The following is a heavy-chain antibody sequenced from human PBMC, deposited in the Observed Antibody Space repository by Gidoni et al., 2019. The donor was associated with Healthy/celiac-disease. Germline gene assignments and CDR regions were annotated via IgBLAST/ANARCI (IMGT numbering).Heavy chain of an antibody. Sequence: VQLVESGGVVVQPGTSLRLSCAASGSTFSSNGMHWGRQAPGKGLGGVASIWEEGSKQYYGDAVKGPFTISRDNSKDTLFLQMNSLRAEGTAVYYCGGSGDYGDYVVIAWGQGTLVTVSS. V-gene: IGHV3-33*01. CDR2: IWEEGSKQ. CDR1: GSTFSSNG. J-gene: IGHJ5*02. CDR3: GGSGDYGDYVVIA. D-gene: IGHD4-17*01.